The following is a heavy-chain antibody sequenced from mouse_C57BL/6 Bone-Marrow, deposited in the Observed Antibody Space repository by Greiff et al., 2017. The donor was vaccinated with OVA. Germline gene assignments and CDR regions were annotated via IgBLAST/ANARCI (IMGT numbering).Heavy chain of an antibody. Sequence: VQLQQSGPVLARPGASVKMSCKTSGYTFTSYWMHWVKQRPGQGLEWIGAIYPGNSDTSYNQKFKGKAKLTAVTSASTAYMELSSLTNEDSAVYYCTTVVAYYYAMDYWGQGTSVTVSS. CDR3: TTVVAYYYAMDY. D-gene: IGHD1-1*01. V-gene: IGHV1-5*01. J-gene: IGHJ4*01. CDR2: IYPGNSDT. CDR1: GYTFTSYW.